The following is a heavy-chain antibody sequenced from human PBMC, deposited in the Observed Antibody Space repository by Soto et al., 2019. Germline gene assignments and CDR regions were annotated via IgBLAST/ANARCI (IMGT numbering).Heavy chain of an antibody. D-gene: IGHD1-7*01. Sequence: SVKVSCKASGGTFSDYVVNWVRQAPGQGLEWMGRIIPISGAANYAQKFQGRVTITADKSTSTSYMELSSLRSEDTAVYYCARDMTRTVVPYFDFWGQGTLVTVSS. CDR2: IIPISGAA. J-gene: IGHJ4*02. CDR3: ARDMTRTVVPYFDF. CDR1: GGTFSDYV. V-gene: IGHV1-69*06.